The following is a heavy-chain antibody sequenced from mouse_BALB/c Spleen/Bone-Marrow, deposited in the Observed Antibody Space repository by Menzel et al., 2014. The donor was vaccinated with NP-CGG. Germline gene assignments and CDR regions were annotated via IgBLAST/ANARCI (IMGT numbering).Heavy chain of an antibody. CDR2: IDPANGNT. D-gene: IGHD2-4*01. J-gene: IGHJ1*01. CDR3: ANYDYGWYFDV. Sequence: EVQRVESGAELVKPGASVKLSCTASVFNIKDTYMHWVKQRPEQGLEWIGRIDPANGNTKYDPKFQGKATITADTSSNTAYLQLSSLTSEDTAVYYCANYDYGWYFDVWGAGTTVTVSS. CDR1: VFNIKDTY. V-gene: IGHV14-3*02.